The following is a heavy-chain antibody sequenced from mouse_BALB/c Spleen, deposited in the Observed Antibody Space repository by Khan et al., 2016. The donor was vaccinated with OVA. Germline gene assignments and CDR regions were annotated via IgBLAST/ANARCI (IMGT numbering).Heavy chain of an antibody. CDR2: INPSSGYT. CDR3: AMVTYYAMDY. D-gene: IGHD2-13*01. CDR1: GYTFTSYT. J-gene: IGHJ4*01. V-gene: IGHV1-4*01. Sequence: QVQLQQPGAELARPGASVKMSCKASGYTFTSYTMHWVKQRPGQGLEWIGYINPSSGYTNYNQKFRDKATLTADKSSSTAYMQLSSLTSEDSAVYYGAMVTYYAMDYWGQGTSVTVSS.